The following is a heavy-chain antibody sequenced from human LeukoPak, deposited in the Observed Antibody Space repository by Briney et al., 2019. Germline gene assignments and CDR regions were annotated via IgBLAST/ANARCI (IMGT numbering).Heavy chain of an antibody. V-gene: IGHV4-31*03. J-gene: IGHJ6*02. D-gene: IGHD2-2*01. CDR1: GGSISSGGYY. Sequence: SQTLSLTCTVSGGSISSGGYYWSWIRQHPGKGLEWIGYIYYSGNTYYNPSLKSRVTISVDTSKNQFSLKLSSVTAADTAVYYCARQRRYCSSTSCYFGYYGLDVWGQGTTVTVSS. CDR3: ARQRRYCSSTSCYFGYYGLDV. CDR2: IYYSGNT.